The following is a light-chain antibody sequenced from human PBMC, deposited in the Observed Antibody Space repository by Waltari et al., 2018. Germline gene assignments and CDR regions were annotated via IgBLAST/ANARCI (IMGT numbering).Light chain of an antibody. CDR2: DVS. Sequence: QSALTQPASVSGSPGPSITLTSTGTSSDVWCYNYASWYQHHPGKAPKLMIFDVSSRPSGVSNRFSGSKSGNTASLTISGLQAEDEADYYCSSYTSSTTYVFGAGTKVTVL. CDR3: SSYTSSTTYV. CDR1: SSDVWCYNY. J-gene: IGLJ1*01. V-gene: IGLV2-14*03.